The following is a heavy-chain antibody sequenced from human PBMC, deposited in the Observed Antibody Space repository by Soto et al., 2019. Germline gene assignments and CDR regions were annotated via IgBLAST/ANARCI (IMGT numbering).Heavy chain of an antibody. J-gene: IGHJ4*02. CDR3: ATLLGGYIFDY. V-gene: IGHV3-15*01. CDR1: GFTLTNTW. CDR2: IKTKTDGGTT. D-gene: IGHD6-19*01. Sequence: EVQLVESGGGLVQPGGSLRLSCAVSGFTLTNTWMNWVRQAPGKGLEWVGRIKTKTDGGTTDYAAPVKGRFTISTDESKNTLYLQMNGLKTEDTAVYYCATLLGGYIFDYWGQGTLVTVSS.